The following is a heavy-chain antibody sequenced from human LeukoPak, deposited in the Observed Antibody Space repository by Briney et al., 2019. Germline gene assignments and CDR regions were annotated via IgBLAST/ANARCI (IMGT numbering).Heavy chain of an antibody. V-gene: IGHV3-23*01. CDR3: ARIPIVTITSGGY. CDR2: ISGSGDDT. Sequence: GGSLRLSCAASGFTFNKYVVSWVRQAPGKGLEWVSSISGSGDDTYYADSVKGRFTISRDNSKNTLYLQMNSLRAEDTAVYYCARIPIVTITSGGYWGQGTLVTVSS. J-gene: IGHJ1*01. CDR1: GFTFNKYV. D-gene: IGHD5-12*01.